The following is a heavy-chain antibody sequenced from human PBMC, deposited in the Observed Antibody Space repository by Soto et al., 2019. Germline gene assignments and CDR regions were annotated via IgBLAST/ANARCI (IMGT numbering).Heavy chain of an antibody. CDR3: ARDRTEWLQSHYFDY. D-gene: IGHD5-12*01. CDR1: GFTFSDYY. Sequence: PGGSLRLSCAASGFTFSDYYMSWIRQAPGKWLLWFSYISIIGSSIYYSDSVKGRFTISRYNAKNSLFLQMNSLRVDDTAVYYCARDRTEWLQSHYFDYWGQGTLVTVSS. V-gene: IGHV3-11*01. CDR2: ISIIGSSI. J-gene: IGHJ4*02.